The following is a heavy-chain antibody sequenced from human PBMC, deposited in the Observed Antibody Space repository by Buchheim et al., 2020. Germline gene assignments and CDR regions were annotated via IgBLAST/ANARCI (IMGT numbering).Heavy chain of an antibody. V-gene: IGHV3-30*03. CDR1: GFTFSSYG. J-gene: IGHJ5*02. Sequence: QVQLVESGGGVVQPGRSLRLSCAASGFTFSSYGMHWVRQAPGKGLEWVAVTSYDESHKYYADSVKGRFTISRDNSKNTLYLQMNSLKTEDTAVYYCARDSIVGTGTVILYNWFDPWGQGTL. CDR2: TSYDESHK. CDR3: ARDSIVGTGTVILYNWFDP. D-gene: IGHD2/OR15-2a*01.